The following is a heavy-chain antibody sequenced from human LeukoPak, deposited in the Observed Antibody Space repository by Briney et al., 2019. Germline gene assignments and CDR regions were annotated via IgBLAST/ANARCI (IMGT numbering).Heavy chain of an antibody. Sequence: SVKVSCKASGGTFSSYAISWVRQAPGQGLEWMGGIIPIFGTANYAQKFQGRVTITADESTSTAYMELSSLRSEDTAVYYCASVWYSPNYYYYYMDVWGKGTTVTVSS. V-gene: IGHV1-69*13. CDR3: ASVWYSPNYYYYYMDV. CDR1: GGTFSSYA. CDR2: IIPIFGTA. J-gene: IGHJ6*03. D-gene: IGHD2-8*01.